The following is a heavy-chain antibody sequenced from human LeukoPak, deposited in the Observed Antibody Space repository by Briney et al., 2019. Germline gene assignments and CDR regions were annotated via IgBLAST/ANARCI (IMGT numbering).Heavy chain of an antibody. CDR3: ARVPNDEVGARPFDY. J-gene: IGHJ4*02. Sequence: SETLSLTCTVSGGSISSGGYYWSWIRQHPGKGLEWIGYIYYSGSTYYNPSLKSRVTISVDTSKNQFSLKLSSVTAADTAVYYCARVPNDEVGARPFDYWGQGTLVTVSS. V-gene: IGHV4-31*03. CDR1: GGSISSGGYY. D-gene: IGHD1-26*01. CDR2: IYYSGST.